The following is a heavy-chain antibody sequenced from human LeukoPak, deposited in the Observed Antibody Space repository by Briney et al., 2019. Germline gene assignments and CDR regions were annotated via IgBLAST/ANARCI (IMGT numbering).Heavy chain of an antibody. CDR2: IGSSGSAGGNI. CDR3: ARAPTPYFTYYMDV. J-gene: IGHJ6*03. CDR1: GFSFSGLG. Sequence: GGSLRLSCAASGFSFSGLGMNWVRQAPGKGLEWISYIGSSGSAGGNIYYAVSVKGRFTVSRDNAKDSLFLQMNSPQDADTAVYYCARAPTPYFTYYMDVWGKGTTVTVSS. D-gene: IGHD2-21*01. V-gene: IGHV3-48*02.